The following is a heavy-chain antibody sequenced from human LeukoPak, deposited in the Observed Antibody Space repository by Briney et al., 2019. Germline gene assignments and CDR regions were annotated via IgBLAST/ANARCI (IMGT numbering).Heavy chain of an antibody. CDR3: ARVAGSGSYYNVFSASDY. J-gene: IGHJ4*02. D-gene: IGHD3-10*01. Sequence: ASVKVSCKAPGYTFTGYYMHWVRQAPGQGLEWMGWINPNSGGTNYAQKFQGRVTMTRDTSISTAYMELSRLRSGDTAVYYCARVAGSGSYYNVFSASDYWGQGTLVTVSS. CDR2: INPNSGGT. V-gene: IGHV1-2*02. CDR1: GYTFTGYY.